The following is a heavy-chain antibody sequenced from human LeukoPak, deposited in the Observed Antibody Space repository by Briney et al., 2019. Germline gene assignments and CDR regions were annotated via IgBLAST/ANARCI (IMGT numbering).Heavy chain of an antibody. D-gene: IGHD3-10*01. CDR2: VDSDGSRP. V-gene: IGHV3-74*01. J-gene: IGHJ4*02. CDR1: GFTFSDYW. CDR3: ARLEYYYVSGNYYKLFDY. Sequence: PGGSLRLSCAASGFTFSDYWMHWVRQAPGKGLVLVSRVDSDGSRPTYADSVKGRFSISRDNAKNTLYLQMSSLRAEDTAVYYCARLEYYYVSGNYYKLFDYWGQGTLVTVCS.